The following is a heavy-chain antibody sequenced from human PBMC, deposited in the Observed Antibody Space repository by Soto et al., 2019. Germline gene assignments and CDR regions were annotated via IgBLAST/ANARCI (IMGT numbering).Heavy chain of an antibody. CDR2: ISSSSSTI. J-gene: IGHJ6*03. CDR3: ARYWRGGENYYYYMDV. V-gene: IGHV3-48*01. D-gene: IGHD2-15*01. CDR1: GFTFSIYS. Sequence: GGSLRLSCAASGFTFSIYSMNWVRQAPGKGLEWVSYISSSSSTIYYADSVKGRFTISRDNAKNSLYLQMNSLGAEDTAVYYSARYWRGGENYYYYMDVWGKGTTVTVSS.